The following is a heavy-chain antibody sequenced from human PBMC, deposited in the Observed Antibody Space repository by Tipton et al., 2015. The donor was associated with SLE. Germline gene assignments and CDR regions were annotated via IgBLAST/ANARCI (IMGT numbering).Heavy chain of an antibody. Sequence: QVQLVQSGAEVRKPGASVKVSCKTSGYTFTGYHMHWVRQAPGQGPEWMGRIDPNSGGTKYAQKFQGRVTLTRDTSIRTAYMELTSLTSDDTAVYFCARDLGFTNYWGQGTLVTVSS. V-gene: IGHV1-2*06. CDR1: GYTFTGYH. CDR3: ARDLGFTNY. J-gene: IGHJ4*02. CDR2: IDPNSGGT.